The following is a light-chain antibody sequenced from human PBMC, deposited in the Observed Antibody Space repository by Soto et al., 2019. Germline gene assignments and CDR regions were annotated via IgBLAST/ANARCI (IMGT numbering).Light chain of an antibody. CDR1: QSVDSNF. J-gene: IGKJ2*01. V-gene: IGKV3-20*01. Sequence: EIVLTQSPGTLSLSPGERATLFCRTSQSVDSNFLAWYQQKPGQAPRLLVYGSSARAAGVPDRFLGSGSGTDFTFTITRLEPEDFAVYFCQHYGRSPLLYTFGQGTKLGVK. CDR3: QHYGRSPLLYT. CDR2: GSS.